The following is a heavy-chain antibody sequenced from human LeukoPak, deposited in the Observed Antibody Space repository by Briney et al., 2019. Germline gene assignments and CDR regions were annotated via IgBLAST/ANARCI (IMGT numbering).Heavy chain of an antibody. Sequence: GGSLRLSCAASGFTVSSNYMNWVRQAPGKGLEWISVMYSGGSTFYGDSVKGRFTISRDNSMNTLYLQMNSLRVDDTAVYYCAREQVVVGRGYYGMDVWGQGTTVTVSS. D-gene: IGHD2-2*01. CDR2: MYSGGST. CDR3: AREQVVVGRGYYGMDV. CDR1: GFTVSSNY. V-gene: IGHV3-66*01. J-gene: IGHJ6*02.